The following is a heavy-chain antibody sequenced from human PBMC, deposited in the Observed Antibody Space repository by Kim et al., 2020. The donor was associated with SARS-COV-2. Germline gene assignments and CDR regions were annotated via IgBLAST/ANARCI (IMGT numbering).Heavy chain of an antibody. J-gene: IGHJ3*02. V-gene: IGHV4-39*01. CDR3: ARVIPLITMIVVAKGAFDI. CDR1: GGSISSSSYY. CDR2: IYYSGST. D-gene: IGHD3-22*01. Sequence: SETLSLTCTVSGGSISSSSYYWGWIRQPPGKGLEWIGSIYYSGSTYYNPSLKSRVTISVDTSKNQFSLKLSSVTAADTAVYYCARVIPLITMIVVAKGAFDIWGQGTMVTVSS.